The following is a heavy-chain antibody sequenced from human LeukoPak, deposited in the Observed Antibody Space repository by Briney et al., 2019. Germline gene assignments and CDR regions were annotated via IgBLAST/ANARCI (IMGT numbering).Heavy chain of an antibody. J-gene: IGHJ6*03. Sequence: ASVKVSCKVSGYTLTELSMHWVRQAPGKGLEWMGGFDPEDGETIYAQKFQGRVTMTEDTSTDTAYMELSSLRSEDTAVYYCATKAFTETHYYYYMDVWGKGTTVTVSS. V-gene: IGHV1-24*01. CDR2: FDPEDGET. CDR1: GYTLTELS. CDR3: ATKAFTETHYYYYMDV. D-gene: IGHD4-11*01.